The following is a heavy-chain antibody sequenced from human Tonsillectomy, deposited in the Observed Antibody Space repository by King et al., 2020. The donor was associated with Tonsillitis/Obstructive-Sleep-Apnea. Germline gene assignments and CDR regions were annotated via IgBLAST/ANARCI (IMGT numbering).Heavy chain of an antibody. V-gene: IGHV1-69*04. J-gene: IGHJ4*02. CDR1: GGPFSGYA. CDR2: IIPIFNIA. Sequence: VQLVQSGAEVKKPGSSVKVSCKASGGPFSGYAINWVRQAPGQGLEWMGRIIPIFNIANYAQKFQGRVTITADKSTSTAYMELNSLRSEDTAMYYCARDDGYCSTTSCYKPLDYWGQGTLVTVSS. D-gene: IGHD2-2*02. CDR3: ARDDGYCSTTSCYKPLDY.